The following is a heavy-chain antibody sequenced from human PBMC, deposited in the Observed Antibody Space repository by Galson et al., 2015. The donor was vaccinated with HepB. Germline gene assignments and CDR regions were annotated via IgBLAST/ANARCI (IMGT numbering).Heavy chain of an antibody. D-gene: IGHD3-10*01. V-gene: IGHV1-3*01. J-gene: IGHJ4*02. CDR2: IHGGNGNT. CDR3: ARELKYYYGSGAGGFFDY. Sequence: SVKVSCKATGSTFTNYALHWVRQAPGQRLEWMGWIHGGNGNTKYSQKYQGRVTITRDTSASTAYMELSSLRSEDTAVYYCARELKYYYGSGAGGFFDYWGQGTLVTVSS. CDR1: GSTFTNYA.